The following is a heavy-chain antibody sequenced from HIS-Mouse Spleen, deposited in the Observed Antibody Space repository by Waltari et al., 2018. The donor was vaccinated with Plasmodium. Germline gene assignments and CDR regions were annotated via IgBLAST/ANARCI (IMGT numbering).Heavy chain of an antibody. CDR1: GGSISSSSYY. J-gene: IGHJ4*02. CDR2: IYYGGST. D-gene: IGHD1-7*01. V-gene: IGHV4-39*07. Sequence: QLQLQESGPGLVKPSETLSLTCTVSGGSISSSSYYWGWIRQPPGKGLGWSGSIYYGGSTSYNPSLKSRVTISVDTSKSQFSLKLSSVTAADTAVYYCARDRITGTSYFDYWGQGTLVTVSS. CDR3: ARDRITGTSYFDY.